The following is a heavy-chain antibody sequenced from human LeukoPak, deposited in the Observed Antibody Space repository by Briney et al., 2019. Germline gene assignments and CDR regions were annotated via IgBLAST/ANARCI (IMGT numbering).Heavy chain of an antibody. CDR2: VDPEDGET. J-gene: IGHJ4*02. CDR1: GYTFTDYY. V-gene: IGHV1-69-2*01. D-gene: IGHD3-22*01. CDR3: ATVRVGDYDSSGYRFDY. Sequence: ATVKISCKASGYTFTDYYMHWVQQAPGKGLEWMGRVDPEDGETIYAEKFQGRVTITADTSTDTAYMELSSLRSEDTAVYYCATVRVGDYDSSGYRFDYWGQGTLVTVSS.